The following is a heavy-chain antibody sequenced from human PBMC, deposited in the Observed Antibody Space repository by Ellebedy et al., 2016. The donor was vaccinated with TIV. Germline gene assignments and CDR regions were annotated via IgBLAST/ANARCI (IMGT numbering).Heavy chain of an antibody. CDR2: ISSTSSTI. CDR3: ARGRDHAFDI. V-gene: IGHV3-48*02. CDR1: GLNFGDSA. Sequence: GESLKISCAASGLNFGDSAMNWVRQAPGKGPEWVSFISSTSSTIYYADSVRGRFTISRDSAKNSLYLQMNNLRDEDTAVYYCARGRDHAFDIWGQGTKVTVSS. J-gene: IGHJ3*02.